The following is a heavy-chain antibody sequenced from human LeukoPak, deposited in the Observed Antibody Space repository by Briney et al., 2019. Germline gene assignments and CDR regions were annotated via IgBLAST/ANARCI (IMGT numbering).Heavy chain of an antibody. V-gene: IGHV1-69*04. J-gene: IGHJ3*02. CDR1: GGTFSSYA. Sequence: SVKVSCKASGGTFSSYAISWVRQAPGQGLEWMGRIIPILGIANYAQKFQGRVTITADKSTSTAYMELSSLRSEDTAVYYCARDSLDYHDAFDIWGQGTMVTVSS. CDR2: IIPILGIA. CDR3: ARDSLDYHDAFDI. D-gene: IGHD4/OR15-4a*01.